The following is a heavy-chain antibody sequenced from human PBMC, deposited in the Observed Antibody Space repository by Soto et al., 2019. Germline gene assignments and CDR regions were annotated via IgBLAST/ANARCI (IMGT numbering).Heavy chain of an antibody. D-gene: IGHD3-10*01. Sequence: GESLKISCKGSGYSFTSYWIGWVRQMPGKGLEWMGIIYPGDSDTRYSPSFQGQVTISADKSISTAYLQWSSLKASDTAMYYCARGSTYPPYYYYMDVWGKGTTVTVSS. V-gene: IGHV5-51*01. J-gene: IGHJ6*03. CDR2: IYPGDSDT. CDR1: GYSFTSYW. CDR3: ARGSTYPPYYYYMDV.